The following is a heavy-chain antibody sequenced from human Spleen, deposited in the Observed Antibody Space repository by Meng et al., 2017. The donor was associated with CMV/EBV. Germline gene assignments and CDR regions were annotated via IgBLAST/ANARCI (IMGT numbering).Heavy chain of an antibody. CDR2: INSDGSST. Sequence: GALRLSCAASGFTFSSYWMHWVRQAPGKGLVWVSRINSDGSSTSYADSVKGRFTISRDNAKNTLYLQMNSLRAEDTAVYYCARETPDGSLNWFDPWGQGTLVTVSS. D-gene: IGHD5-24*01. J-gene: IGHJ5*02. V-gene: IGHV3-74*01. CDR3: ARETPDGSLNWFDP. CDR1: GFTFSSYW.